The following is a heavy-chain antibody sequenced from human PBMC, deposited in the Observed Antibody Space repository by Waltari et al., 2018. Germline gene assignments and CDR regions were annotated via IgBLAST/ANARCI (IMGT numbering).Heavy chain of an antibody. Sequence: QVQLQESGPGLVKPSQTLSLTCTVSGGSISSGSYYWSWIRQPAGKGLEWIGCIYTSGSTNYNPSLKSRVTISVDTSKNQFSLKLSSVTAADTAVYYCARETFSHYGSGNYYFDYWGQGTLVTVSS. V-gene: IGHV4-61*02. CDR1: GGSISSGSYY. J-gene: IGHJ4*02. CDR2: IYTSGST. CDR3: ARETFSHYGSGNYYFDY. D-gene: IGHD3-10*01.